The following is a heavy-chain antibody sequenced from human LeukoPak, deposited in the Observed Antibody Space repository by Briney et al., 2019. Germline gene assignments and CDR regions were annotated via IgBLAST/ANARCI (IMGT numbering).Heavy chain of an antibody. Sequence: GSSVKVSCKASGGTFSSYAISWVRQAPGQGLEWMGGIIPIFGTANYAQKFQGRVTITADESTSTAYMELGSLRSEDTAVYYCAARGYSYGPQYYFDYWGQGTLVTVSS. V-gene: IGHV1-69*01. CDR2: IIPIFGTA. D-gene: IGHD5-18*01. J-gene: IGHJ4*02. CDR3: AARGYSYGPQYYFDY. CDR1: GGTFSSYA.